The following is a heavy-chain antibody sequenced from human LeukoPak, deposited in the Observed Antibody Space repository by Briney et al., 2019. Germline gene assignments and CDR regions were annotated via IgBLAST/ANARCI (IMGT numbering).Heavy chain of an antibody. CDR2: IHGGGTTE. V-gene: IGHV3-7*03. Sequence: GGSLRLSCAASGFSVSNNWMSWVRQAPGEGLEWVACIHGGGTTEYYLDSVKGRFTISRDNTKNSLSLQMNSLTAEDTAVYFCAKQSAGSAAWYSLHYDFWGQGTLVTVSS. D-gene: IGHD6-13*01. CDR1: GFSVSNNW. CDR3: AKQSAGSAAWYSLHYDF. J-gene: IGHJ4*02.